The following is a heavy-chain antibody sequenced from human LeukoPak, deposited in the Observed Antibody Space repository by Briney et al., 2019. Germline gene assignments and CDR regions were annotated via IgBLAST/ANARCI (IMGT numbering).Heavy chain of an antibody. CDR2: IYYSGSN. D-gene: IGHD1-14*01. CDR1: GGSNSSSSYY. Sequence: SETLSLTCTVSGGSNSSSSYYWRSICQPPGKGLEWIGSIYYSGSNYYNPSLKSRVTISVDTSKNQFSLKLSSVTAADTAVYYCARAEKDYFDYWGQGTLVTVSS. CDR3: ARAEKDYFDY. V-gene: IGHV4-39*07. J-gene: IGHJ4*02.